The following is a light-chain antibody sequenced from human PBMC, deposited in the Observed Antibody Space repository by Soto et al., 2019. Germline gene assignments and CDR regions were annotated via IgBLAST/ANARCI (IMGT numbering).Light chain of an antibody. J-gene: IGLJ1*01. Sequence: QPVLTQPPSASGTPGQRVTISCTGSSSNIGSNYVYWYQQLPGTAPKLLIYKNNQRPLGVPDRFPASKSGTSASLAISELRSEDEADYYCAAWDDSLSAYVFGPGTKLTVL. CDR1: SSNIGSNY. CDR3: AAWDDSLSAYV. V-gene: IGLV1-47*01. CDR2: KNN.